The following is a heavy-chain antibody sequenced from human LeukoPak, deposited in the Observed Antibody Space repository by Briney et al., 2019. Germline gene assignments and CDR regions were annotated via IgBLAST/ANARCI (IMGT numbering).Heavy chain of an antibody. V-gene: IGHV4-61*09. D-gene: IGHD5-12*01. CDR1: GGSISSGSYY. CDR2: INQSGST. J-gene: IGHJ4*02. CDR3: AAEGDRVNGDY. Sequence: SQTLSLTCTVSGGSISSGSYYWSWIRQPAGKGLEWIGEINQSGSTNYNPSLKSRVTISVGTSKNQFSLKLNSVTAADTAVYYCAAEGDRVNGDYWGPGTLVTVSS.